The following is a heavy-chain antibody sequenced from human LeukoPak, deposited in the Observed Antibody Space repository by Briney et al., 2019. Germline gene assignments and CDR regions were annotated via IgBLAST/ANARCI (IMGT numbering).Heavy chain of an antibody. CDR2: IYYSGST. CDR3: ARVRLSQAVYSSGLPSYFDY. CDR1: GGSISSGDYY. Sequence: SETLSLTCTVSGGSISSGDYYWRWIRQPPGKGLEWIGYIYYSGSTYYNPSLKSRVTISVDTSKNQFSLKLSSVTAADTAVYYCARVRLSQAVYSSGLPSYFDYWGQGTLVTVSS. V-gene: IGHV4-30-4*08. J-gene: IGHJ4*02. D-gene: IGHD3-22*01.